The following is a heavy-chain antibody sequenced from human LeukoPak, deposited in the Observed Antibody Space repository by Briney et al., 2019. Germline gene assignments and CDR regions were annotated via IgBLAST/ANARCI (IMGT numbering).Heavy chain of an antibody. CDR1: GSIFTSYW. CDR2: IYPGDSDT. V-gene: IGHV5-51*01. Sequence: GAALKISCEGSGSIFTSYWIGWVRQLPGKGLEWMGIIYPGDSDTRYSPSFQGQVTISADKSISTAYLQWSSLKASDTAMYYCARGEMAITDFDYWGQGTLVTVSS. J-gene: IGHJ4*02. D-gene: IGHD5-24*01. CDR3: ARGEMAITDFDY.